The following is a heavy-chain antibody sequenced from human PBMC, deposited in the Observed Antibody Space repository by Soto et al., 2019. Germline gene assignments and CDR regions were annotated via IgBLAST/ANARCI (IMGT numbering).Heavy chain of an antibody. Sequence: PSETLSLTCAVYGGSFSGYYWSWIRQPPGKGLEWIGEINHSGSTNYNPSLKSRVTISVDTSKNQFSLKLSSVTAADTAVYYCARGSSYGRWFDYCGQGTLVTVSS. J-gene: IGHJ4*02. CDR2: INHSGST. CDR3: ARGSSYGRWFDY. CDR1: GGSFSGYY. V-gene: IGHV4-34*01. D-gene: IGHD5-18*01.